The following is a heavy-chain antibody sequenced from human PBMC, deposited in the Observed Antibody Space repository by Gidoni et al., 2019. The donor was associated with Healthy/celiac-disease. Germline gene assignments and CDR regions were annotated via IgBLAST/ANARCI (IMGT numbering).Heavy chain of an antibody. CDR1: GGSFSGYY. CDR2: IHHSGST. CDR3: ANRDKDGFDY. Sequence: QVQLQQWGAGLLKPSETLSLTCAVYGGSFSGYYWSWIRQPPGKGLEWIGEIHHSGSTNYNPSLKSRVTISVDTSKNQFSLKLSSVTAADTAVYYCANRDKDGFDYWGQGTLVTVSS. V-gene: IGHV4-34*01. J-gene: IGHJ4*02.